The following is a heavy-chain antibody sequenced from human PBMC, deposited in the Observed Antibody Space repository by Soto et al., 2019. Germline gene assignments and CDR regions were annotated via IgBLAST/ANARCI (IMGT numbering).Heavy chain of an antibody. CDR3: ARASGPGGQGFLEWLSWFDP. Sequence: ASVKVSCKASGYTFTSYAMHWVRQAPGQRLGWMGWINAGNGNTKYSQKFQGRVTITRDTSASAAYMELSSLRSEDTAVYYCARASGPGGQGFLEWLSWFDPWGQGTLVTVSS. J-gene: IGHJ5*02. D-gene: IGHD3-3*01. CDR2: INAGNGNT. CDR1: GYTFTSYA. V-gene: IGHV1-3*01.